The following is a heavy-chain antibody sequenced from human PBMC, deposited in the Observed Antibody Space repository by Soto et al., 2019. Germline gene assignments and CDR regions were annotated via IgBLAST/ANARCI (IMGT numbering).Heavy chain of an antibody. D-gene: IGHD3-22*01. CDR2: IKQDGSEK. V-gene: IGHV3-7*01. CDR1: GFTFSSYW. CDR3: AREQGEVVTSGAFDY. Sequence: GGSLRLSCAASGFTFSSYWMSWVRQAPGKGLEWVANIKQDGSEKYYVDSVKGRFTISRDNAKNSLYLQMNSLRAEDTAVYYCAREQGEVVTSGAFDYWGQGTLVTVSS. J-gene: IGHJ4*02.